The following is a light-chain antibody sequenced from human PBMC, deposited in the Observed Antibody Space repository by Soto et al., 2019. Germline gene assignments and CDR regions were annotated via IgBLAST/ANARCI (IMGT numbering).Light chain of an antibody. Sequence: PGERATLSCRASQSVSSFLAWYQQKPGQAPRLLIYDASNRATGIPARFSGSGSGTDFTLTITSLEPEDFAVYYCQHSSNWPLTFGGGTKVDIK. J-gene: IGKJ4*01. V-gene: IGKV3-11*01. CDR2: DAS. CDR3: QHSSNWPLT. CDR1: QSVSSF.